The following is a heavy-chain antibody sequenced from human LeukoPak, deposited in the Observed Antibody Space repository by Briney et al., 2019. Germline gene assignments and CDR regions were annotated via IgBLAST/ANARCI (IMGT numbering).Heavy chain of an antibody. CDR2: IKQDGSEK. V-gene: IGHV3-7*01. CDR3: ARVPYCSGGSCYGMDV. D-gene: IGHD2-15*01. J-gene: IGHJ6*02. CDR1: GFTFSIYW. Sequence: GGSLRLSCAASGFTFSIYWMSWVRQAPGKGLEWVTNIKQDGSEKYYVDSVKGRFTISRDNAKNSLYLQMNSLRAEDTAVYYCARVPYCSGGSCYGMDVWGQGTTVTVSS.